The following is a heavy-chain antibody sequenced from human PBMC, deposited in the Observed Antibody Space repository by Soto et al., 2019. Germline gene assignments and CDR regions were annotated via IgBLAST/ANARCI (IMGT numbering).Heavy chain of an antibody. Sequence: GGSLRLSCAASGFTFSSYAMNWVRQAPGKGLEWVAAISGSGGSTYYTDSVKGRFTISRDNSKNTLYLQMNSLRAEDTAVYYRAKPGSYDRSGYWGDAFDFWGQGTMVTVSS. CDR3: AKPGSYDRSGYWGDAFDF. V-gene: IGHV3-23*01. CDR2: ISGSGGST. CDR1: GFTFSSYA. J-gene: IGHJ3*01. D-gene: IGHD3-22*01.